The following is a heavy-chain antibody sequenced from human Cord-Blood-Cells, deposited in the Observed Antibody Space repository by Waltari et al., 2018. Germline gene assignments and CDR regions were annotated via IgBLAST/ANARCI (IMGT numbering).Heavy chain of an antibody. D-gene: IGHD2-21*01. J-gene: IGHJ4*02. CDR3: ARSGVGFCGGDCYWFEY. CDR2: IYHSGST. V-gene: IGHV4-38-2*01. Sequence: QVQLQESGPGLVKPSETLSLTCAVSGYSISSGYYWGWIRQPPGKGLEWIGSIYHSGSTYYNPSLKSRVTISVDTSKNQFSLKLSSVTAADTAVYYCARSGVGFCGGDCYWFEYWGQGTLVTVSS. CDR1: GYSISSGYY.